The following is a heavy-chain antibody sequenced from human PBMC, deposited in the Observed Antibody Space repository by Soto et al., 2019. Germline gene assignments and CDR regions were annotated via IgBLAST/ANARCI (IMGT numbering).Heavy chain of an antibody. CDR1: GVSFSGYY. J-gene: IGHJ4*02. Sequence: SETLSLTCAVYGVSFSGYYWSWIRQPPGKGLEWIGEINHSGSTNYNPSLKSRVTISVDTSKNQFSLKLSSVTAADTAVYYCARGRSVVYWGQGTLVTVSS. D-gene: IGHD2-15*01. CDR2: INHSGST. CDR3: ARGRSVVY. V-gene: IGHV4-34*01.